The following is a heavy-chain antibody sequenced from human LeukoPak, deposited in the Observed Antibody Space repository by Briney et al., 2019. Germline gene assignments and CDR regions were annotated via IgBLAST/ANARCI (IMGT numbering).Heavy chain of an antibody. D-gene: IGHD6-19*01. Sequence: ASVKVSCKASGGTFSSYSISWVRQAPGQGLEWMGWINPNSGGTNYAQKFQGWVTMTRDTSISTAYMELSRLRSDDTAVYYCAREIAVAGPRAVAFDIWGQGTMVTVSS. CDR3: AREIAVAGPRAVAFDI. CDR2: INPNSGGT. CDR1: GGTFSSYS. J-gene: IGHJ3*02. V-gene: IGHV1-2*04.